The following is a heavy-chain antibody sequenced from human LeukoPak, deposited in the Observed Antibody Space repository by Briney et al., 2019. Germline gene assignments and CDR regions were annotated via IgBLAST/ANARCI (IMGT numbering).Heavy chain of an antibody. CDR3: AKRRSTVTSAWDAFDI. Sequence: GGSLRLSCAASGFTFSSYAMTWVRQAPGRGLQWVSALSGSGISTYYADSVKGRFTISRDNSKNTQYLQMNSLRTDDTAVYYCAKRRSTVTSAWDAFDIWGQGTMVTVSS. CDR1: GFTFSSYA. J-gene: IGHJ3*02. D-gene: IGHD4-17*01. V-gene: IGHV3-23*01. CDR2: LSGSGIST.